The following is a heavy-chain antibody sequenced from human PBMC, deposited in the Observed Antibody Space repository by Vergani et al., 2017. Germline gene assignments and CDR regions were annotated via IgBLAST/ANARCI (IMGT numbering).Heavy chain of an antibody. Sequence: EVQLLESGGGLVQPGGSLRLSCAASGFTFSSYAMSWVRQAPGKGLEWVSAISGSGGSTSYADSVKGRFTISRDNSKNTLYLQMNSLRAEDTAVYYCAKVGYCTNGVCSLFDYWGQGTLVTVSS. D-gene: IGHD2-8*01. CDR2: ISGSGGST. CDR3: AKVGYCTNGVCSLFDY. V-gene: IGHV3-23*01. J-gene: IGHJ4*02. CDR1: GFTFSSYA.